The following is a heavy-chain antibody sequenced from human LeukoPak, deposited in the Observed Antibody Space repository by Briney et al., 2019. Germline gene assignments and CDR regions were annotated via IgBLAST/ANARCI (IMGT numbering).Heavy chain of an antibody. D-gene: IGHD3-3*01. Sequence: GGSLRLSCAASGFTFSSYAMSWVRQAPGKGLEWVSAISGSGGSTCYADSVKGRFTISRDNSKNTLYLQMNSLRAEDTAVYYCAKESGDFWSGYYLDYWGQGTLVTVSS. CDR3: AKESGDFWSGYYLDY. CDR1: GFTFSSYA. J-gene: IGHJ4*02. V-gene: IGHV3-23*01. CDR2: ISGSGGST.